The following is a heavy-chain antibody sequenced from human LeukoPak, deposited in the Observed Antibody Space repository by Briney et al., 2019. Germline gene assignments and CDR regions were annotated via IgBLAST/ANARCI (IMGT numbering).Heavy chain of an antibody. D-gene: IGHD3-3*01. CDR2: IYYSGST. Sequence: SETLSLTCTVSGGSVSSGSYYWSWIRQPPGKGLEWIGYIYYSGSTNYNPSLKSRVTISVDTSKNQFPLKLSSVTAADTAVYYCARGYDFWSGYYNWFDPWGQGTLVTVSS. CDR3: ARGYDFWSGYYNWFDP. CDR1: GGSVSSGSYY. V-gene: IGHV4-61*01. J-gene: IGHJ5*02.